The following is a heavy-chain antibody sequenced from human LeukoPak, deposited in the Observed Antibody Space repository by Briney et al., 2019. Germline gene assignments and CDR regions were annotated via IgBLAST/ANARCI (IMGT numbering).Heavy chain of an antibody. D-gene: IGHD3-10*01. J-gene: IGHJ4*02. CDR3: ARCMVRGVIPLDY. V-gene: IGHV4-38-2*02. Sequence: SETLSLTCTVSGYSISSGYYWGWIRQPPGKGLEWIGNIYHSGSTYYNPSLKSRVTISVDTSKNQFSLKLSSVTAADTAVYYCARCMVRGVIPLDYWGQGTLVTVSS. CDR2: IYHSGST. CDR1: GYSISSGYY.